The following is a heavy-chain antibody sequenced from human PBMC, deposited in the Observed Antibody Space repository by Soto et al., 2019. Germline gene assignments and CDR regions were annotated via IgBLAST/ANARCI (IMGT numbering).Heavy chain of an antibody. V-gene: IGHV3-21*04. J-gene: IGHJ3*02. CDR1: GFTFSTYS. D-gene: IGHD3-22*01. Sequence: GRSLRLSCAASGFTFSTYSMNLVSQAPGKGLEWVSSISSSGSYIYYADSGKGRFTIYRDNSKNTLYLQMNSLRAEDTAVYYCAKDLFNYYDSSGYYPDAFDIWGQGTMVTVSS. CDR2: ISSSGSYI. CDR3: AKDLFNYYDSSGYYPDAFDI.